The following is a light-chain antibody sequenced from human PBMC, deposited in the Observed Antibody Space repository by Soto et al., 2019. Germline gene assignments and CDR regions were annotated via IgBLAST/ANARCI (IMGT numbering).Light chain of an antibody. J-gene: IGKJ1*01. CDR2: AAS. CDR1: QSISSW. Sequence: IQNTKSPFMLSESVGNRVIITCRASQSISSWLAWYQQKPGKAPGLLIFAASSLQSGVPSRFSGSMSGPDFTLTISSLQSEDFATYYCQQYDGSPPTFGQGTKVDIK. CDR3: QQYDGSPPT. V-gene: IGKV1-12*01.